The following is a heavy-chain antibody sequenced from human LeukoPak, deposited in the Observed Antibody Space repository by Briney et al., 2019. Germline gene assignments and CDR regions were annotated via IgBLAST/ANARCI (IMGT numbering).Heavy chain of an antibody. D-gene: IGHD3-10*01. Sequence: ASVKVSCKASGYTFATSGVSWVRQAPRQGLEWMGWISVFNGNTNYAQKLQGRLTMTTDTSTSTAYMDLTSLTSDDTAVYYCAREERFGESKLDYWGQGTLVTVSS. CDR1: GYTFATSG. CDR2: ISVFNGNT. V-gene: IGHV1-18*01. J-gene: IGHJ4*02. CDR3: AREERFGESKLDY.